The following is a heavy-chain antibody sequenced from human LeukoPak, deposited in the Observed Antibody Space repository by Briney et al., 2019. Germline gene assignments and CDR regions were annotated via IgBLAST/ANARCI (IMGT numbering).Heavy chain of an antibody. CDR2: ISSDNGIP. Sequence: ASVKVSCKASGNTNNRFGVSWVRQAPGQGLEWIGWISSDNGIPRYAGKFQGRVTITSDKSTTTAYLDVRSLRSDDTAVYFCVNVAKGRFFFYDMDVWGKGTTVTVSS. CDR1: GNTNNRFG. CDR3: VNVAKGRFFFYDMDV. V-gene: IGHV1-18*01. J-gene: IGHJ6*03.